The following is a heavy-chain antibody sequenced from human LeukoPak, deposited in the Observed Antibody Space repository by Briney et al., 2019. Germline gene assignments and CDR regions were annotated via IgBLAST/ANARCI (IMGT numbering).Heavy chain of an antibody. V-gene: IGHV4-38-2*01. J-gene: IGHJ4*02. CDR3: ARRWFGELFDY. Sequence: PSETLSLTCAVSGYSISSGYYWGWIRQPPGKGLEWIGSIYHSGSTYYNPSLKSRVIISVDTSKNQFSLKLSSVTAADTAVYYCARRWFGELFDYWGQGTLVTVSP. CDR2: IYHSGST. CDR1: GYSISSGYY. D-gene: IGHD3-10*01.